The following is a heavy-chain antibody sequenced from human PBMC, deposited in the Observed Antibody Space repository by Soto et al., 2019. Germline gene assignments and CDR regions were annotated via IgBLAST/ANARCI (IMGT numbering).Heavy chain of an antibody. CDR1: GYTFTSYY. J-gene: IGHJ4*02. CDR2: INPSGGST. CDR3: ARDSVFLELLLAARPTGIDY. V-gene: IGHV1-46*03. D-gene: IGHD6-6*01. Sequence: EASVKVSCKASGYTFTSYYMHWVRQAPGQGLEWMGIINPSGGSTSYAQKFQGRVTMTRDTSTSTVYMELSSLRSEDTAVYYCARDSVFLELLLAARPTGIDYGGRGTLITVSS.